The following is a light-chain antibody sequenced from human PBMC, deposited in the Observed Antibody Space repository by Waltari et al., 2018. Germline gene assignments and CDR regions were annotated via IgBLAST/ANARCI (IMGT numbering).Light chain of an antibody. V-gene: IGKV1-8*01. J-gene: IGKJ1*01. CDR2: ATS. CDR1: QAISSY. CDR3: QQYYNYPWT. Sequence: AIRMTQSPYSLSASTGDRATITCRASQAISSYLAWYQQKPGKPPKLLFYATSTLQSGVPDRFSGSGSGTDFTLTINCLQSEDFAAYYCQQYYNYPWTFGQGTKVEIK.